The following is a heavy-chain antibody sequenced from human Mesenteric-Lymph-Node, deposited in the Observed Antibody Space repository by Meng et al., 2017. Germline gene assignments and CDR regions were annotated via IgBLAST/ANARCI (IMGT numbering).Heavy chain of an antibody. D-gene: IGHD3-22*01. CDR2: IKQDGSEK. CDR1: GFTFSSYW. CDR3: VRHQRTYYYDSSGYQDAFDI. V-gene: IGHV3-7*01. J-gene: IGHJ3*02. Sequence: GGSLRLSCAASGFTFSSYWMSWVRQAPGKGLEWVANIKQDGSEKYYVDSVKGRFTISRDNAKNSLYLQMSSLRAEDTAVYYCVRHQRTYYYDSSGYQDAFDIWGQGTMVTVSS.